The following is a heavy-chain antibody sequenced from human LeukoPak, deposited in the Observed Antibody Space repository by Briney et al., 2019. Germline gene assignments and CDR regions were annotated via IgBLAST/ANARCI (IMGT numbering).Heavy chain of an antibody. CDR2: IVVGSGNT. D-gene: IGHD3-22*01. CDR1: GFTFTSSA. J-gene: IGHJ4*02. V-gene: IGHV1-58*01. Sequence: SVKVSCKASGFTFTSSAVQWVRQARGQRLEWIGWIVVGSGNTNYAQKFQERVTITRDMSTSTAYMELSSLRSEDTAVYYCAAKAPSYYYETPLCWGQGTLVTVSS. CDR3: AAKAPSYYYETPLC.